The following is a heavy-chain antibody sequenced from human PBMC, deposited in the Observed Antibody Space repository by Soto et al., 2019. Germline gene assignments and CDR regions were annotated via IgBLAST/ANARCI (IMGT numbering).Heavy chain of an antibody. J-gene: IGHJ6*02. CDR2: ISCNSGTI. CDR1: GFSFDDYA. D-gene: IGHD2-8*02. Sequence: EVQVVESGEGLVQPGRSLRLSCAASGFSFDDYAMHWVRQAPGKGLEWVSGISCNSGTIGYADSVKGRFTISRDNAKNSLYLQMYSLRAEDTALYYCAKSTGGTANGMGVWGQGTTVTVSS. CDR3: AKSTGGTANGMGV. V-gene: IGHV3-9*01.